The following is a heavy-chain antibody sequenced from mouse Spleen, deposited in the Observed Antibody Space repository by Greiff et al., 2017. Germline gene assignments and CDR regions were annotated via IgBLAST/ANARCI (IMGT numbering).Heavy chain of an antibody. V-gene: IGHV1-7*01. Sequence: QVQLKASGAELAKPGASVKLSCKASGYTFTRYWMHWVKQRPGQGLEWIGYINPSSGYTKYNQKFKDKATLTADKSSSTAYMQLSSLTYEDSAVYYCAIYDGGYYYAMDYWGQGTSVTVSS. J-gene: IGHJ4*01. CDR3: AIYDGGYYYAMDY. CDR2: INPSSGYT. CDR1: GYTFTRYW. D-gene: IGHD2-12*01.